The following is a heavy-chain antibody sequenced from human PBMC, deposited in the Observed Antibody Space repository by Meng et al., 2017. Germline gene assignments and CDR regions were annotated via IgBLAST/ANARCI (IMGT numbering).Heavy chain of an antibody. V-gene: IGHV1-2*06. Sequence: VQLVQSGAEVKKPGSSVKVSCQPSAYNFPDYYIHWVRQAPGQGLEWMGRIDPKNGDTHYAQKFQGRVTMTGDTSISTAYMDLSGLRSDDTAVYYCARDEDISAAGKLFGDYWGQGTLVTVSS. CDR2: IDPKNGDT. D-gene: IGHD6-13*01. CDR3: ARDEDISAAGKLFGDY. J-gene: IGHJ4*02. CDR1: AYNFPDYY.